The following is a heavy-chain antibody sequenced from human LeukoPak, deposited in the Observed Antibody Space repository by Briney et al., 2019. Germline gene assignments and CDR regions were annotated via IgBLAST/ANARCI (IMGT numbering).Heavy chain of an antibody. D-gene: IGHD6-13*01. CDR2: FDPEDGET. CDR3: ATDIIGSCWYYLDY. J-gene: IGHJ4*02. CDR1: GYTLTELS. Sequence: ASVKVSCKVSGYTLTELSMHWVRQAPGKGLEWMGGFDPEDGETIYAQKFQGRVTMTEDTSTNTAYMELSSLRSEDTAVYYCATDIIGSCWYYLDYWGQGTLVTVSS. V-gene: IGHV1-24*01.